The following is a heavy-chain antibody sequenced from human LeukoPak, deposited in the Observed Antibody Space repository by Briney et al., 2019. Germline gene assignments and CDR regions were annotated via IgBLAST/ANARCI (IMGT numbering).Heavy chain of an antibody. CDR1: GYTFTSYD. Sequence: ASVKVSCKASGYTFTSYDINWVRQATGQGLEWMGWMNPNSGNTGYAQKFQGRVTMTRNTSISTAYMELSSLRAEDTALYYCARYGSYYGDYFDYWGQGTLVTVSS. J-gene: IGHJ4*02. CDR3: ARYGSYYGDYFDY. V-gene: IGHV1-8*01. D-gene: IGHD1-26*01. CDR2: MNPNSGNT.